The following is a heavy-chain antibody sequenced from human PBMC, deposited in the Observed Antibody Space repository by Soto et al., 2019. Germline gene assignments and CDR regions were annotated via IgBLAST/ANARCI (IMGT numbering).Heavy chain of an antibody. CDR3: ARHPDYYDSSGLIGMDV. J-gene: IGHJ6*02. V-gene: IGHV4-39*01. CDR2: IYYSGST. D-gene: IGHD3-22*01. CDR1: GGSISSSSYY. Sequence: PSETLSLTCTVSGGSISSSSYYWGWIRQPPGKGLEWIGSIYYSGSTYYNPSLKSRVTISVDTSKNQFSLKLSSVTAADTAVYYCARHPDYYDSSGLIGMDVWGQGTTVTVSS.